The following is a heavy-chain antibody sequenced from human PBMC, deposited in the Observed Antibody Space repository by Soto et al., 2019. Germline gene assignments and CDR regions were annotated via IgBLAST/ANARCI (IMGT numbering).Heavy chain of an antibody. CDR3: ARGGGETDY. J-gene: IGHJ4*02. V-gene: IGHV1-69*02. CDR2: IIPILGIA. CDR1: GGTFSSYT. Sequence: QVQLVQSGAEVKKPGSSVKVSCKASGGTFSSYTISWVRQAPGQGLEWMGRIIPILGIANYAQKFQGRVTITADKSTSTAYMELSSLRSEDRGVYYGARGGGETDYWGQGTLVTVSS. D-gene: IGHD3-16*01.